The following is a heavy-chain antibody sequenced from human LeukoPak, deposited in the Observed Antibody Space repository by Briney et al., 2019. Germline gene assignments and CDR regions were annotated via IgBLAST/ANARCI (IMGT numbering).Heavy chain of an antibody. D-gene: IGHD3-22*01. CDR3: ARLGFAYYYDSSGYYQNWFDP. V-gene: IGHV4-39*01. CDR2: IYYSGST. CDR1: GGSISSSSHY. Sequence: SETLSLTCTVSGGSISSSSHYWGWIRQPPGKGLEWIGSIYYSGSTYYNPSLKSRVTISVDTSKNQFSLKLSSVTAADTAVYYCARLGFAYYYDSSGYYQNWFDPWGQGTLVTVSS. J-gene: IGHJ5*02.